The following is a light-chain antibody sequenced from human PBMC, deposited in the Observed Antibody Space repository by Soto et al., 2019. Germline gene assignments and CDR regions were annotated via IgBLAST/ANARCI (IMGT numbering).Light chain of an antibody. Sequence: DIQMTQSPSTLSASVGDRVTITCRASQSISSWLAWYQQKPGNAPKLLIYKAASLESVVPSRFSGSGSGTELTLTISSLQPDDFATYYCQQYNSYSWTFGQGTKVEIK. V-gene: IGKV1-5*03. CDR2: KAA. CDR3: QQYNSYSWT. CDR1: QSISSW. J-gene: IGKJ1*01.